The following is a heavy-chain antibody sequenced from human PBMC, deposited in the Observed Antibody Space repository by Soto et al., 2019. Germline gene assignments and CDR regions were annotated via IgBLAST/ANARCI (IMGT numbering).Heavy chain of an antibody. J-gene: IGHJ4*02. CDR1: GFTFSSYG. CDR3: ARPTYYYDSSGYYAFDY. CDR2: IWYDGSNK. V-gene: IGHV3-33*01. D-gene: IGHD3-22*01. Sequence: GGSLRLSCAASGFTFSSYGMHWVRQAPGKGLEWVAVIWYDGSNKYYADSVKGRFTISRDNSKNTLYLQMNSLRAEDTAVYYCARPTYYYDSSGYYAFDYWGQGTLVTVS.